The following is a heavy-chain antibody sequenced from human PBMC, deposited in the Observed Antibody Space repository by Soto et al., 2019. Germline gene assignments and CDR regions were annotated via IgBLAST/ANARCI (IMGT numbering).Heavy chain of an antibody. V-gene: IGHV4-61*01. J-gene: IGHJ4*02. D-gene: IGHD5-18*01. Sequence: SETLSLTCTVSGGSVSSGSYYWSWIRQPPGKGLEWIGYIYYSGSTNYNPSLKSRVTISVDTSKSQFSLKLSSVTAADTAVYYCARSTSLGYSHGYDSNWGQGTLVTVSS. CDR2: IYYSGST. CDR1: GGSVSSGSYY. CDR3: ARSTSLGYSHGYDSN.